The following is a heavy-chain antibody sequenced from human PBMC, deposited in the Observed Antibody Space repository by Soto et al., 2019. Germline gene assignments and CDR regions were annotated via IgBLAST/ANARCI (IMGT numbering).Heavy chain of an antibody. CDR3: ARHAWGHYDSSAYGDFDF. V-gene: IGHV4-39*01. D-gene: IGHD3-22*01. CDR1: GGSISSSSYY. CDR2: IYYSGNT. J-gene: IGHJ4*02. Sequence: QLQLQESGPGLVKPSETLSLTCTVSGGSISSSSYYWGWIRQPPGKGLEWIGSIYYSGNTCYNPSLKSRVTISVDTSKNQFSLKLSSVTAADTAVYYCARHAWGHYDSSAYGDFDFWGQGTLVTVSS.